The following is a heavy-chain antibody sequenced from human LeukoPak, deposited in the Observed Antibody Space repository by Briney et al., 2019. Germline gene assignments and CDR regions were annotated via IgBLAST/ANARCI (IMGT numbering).Heavy chain of an antibody. D-gene: IGHD1-26*01. CDR3: ARVVGATRDNWFDP. J-gene: IGHJ5*02. CDR2: MNPNSGNT. V-gene: IGHV1-8*01. CDR1: GYTFTSYD. Sequence: EASVKVSCKASGYTFTSYDINWVRQATGQGLEWMGWMNPNSGNTGYAQKFQGRVTMTTDTSTSAAYMELRSLRSDDTAVYYCARVVGATRDNWFDPWGQGTLVTVSS.